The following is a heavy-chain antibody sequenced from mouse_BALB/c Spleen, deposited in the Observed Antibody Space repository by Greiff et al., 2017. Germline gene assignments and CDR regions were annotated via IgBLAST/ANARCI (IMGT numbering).Heavy chain of an antibody. CDR1: GFTFSSFG. CDR2: ISSGSSTI. V-gene: IGHV5-17*02. Sequence: EVKVVESGGGLVQPGGSRKLSCAASGFTFSSFGMHWVRQAPEKGLEWVAYISSGSSTIYYADTVKGRFTISRDNPKNTLFLQMTSLRSEDTAMYYCAANWDVGSFAYWGQGTLVTVSA. J-gene: IGHJ3*01. CDR3: AANWDVGSFAY. D-gene: IGHD4-1*01.